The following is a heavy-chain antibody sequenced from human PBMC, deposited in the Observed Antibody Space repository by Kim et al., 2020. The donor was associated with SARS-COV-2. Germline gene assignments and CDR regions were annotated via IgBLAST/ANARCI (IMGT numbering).Heavy chain of an antibody. Sequence: YSGSTYYNPSLKSRVTISVDTSKNQFSLKLSSVTAADTAVYYCANRLDYWGQGTLVTVSS. CDR2: YSGST. CDR3: ANRLDY. J-gene: IGHJ4*02. V-gene: IGHV4-39*01.